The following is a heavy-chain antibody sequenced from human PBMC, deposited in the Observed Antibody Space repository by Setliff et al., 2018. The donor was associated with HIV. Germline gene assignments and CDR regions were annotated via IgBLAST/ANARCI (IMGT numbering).Heavy chain of an antibody. CDR3: AREVDVVTTSDAFDI. CDR1: GGSFSGYY. V-gene: IGHV4-34*01. CDR2: INHRGTT. J-gene: IGHJ3*02. Sequence: KPSETLSLTCGVYGGSFSGYYWTWIRQPPGKGLEWIGEINHRGTTNSNPSLKSRVTISVDTSKNQFSLRLTSVTAADTAIYYCAREVDVVTTSDAFDIWGRGTMVTVSS. D-gene: IGHD2-21*02.